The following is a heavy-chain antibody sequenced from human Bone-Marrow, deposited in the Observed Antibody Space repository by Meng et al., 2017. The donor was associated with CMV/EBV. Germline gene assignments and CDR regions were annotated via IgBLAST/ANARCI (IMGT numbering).Heavy chain of an antibody. CDR3: ARDRRGSSRYGGGYFDY. CDR1: GFTFSSYS. Sequence: GESLKISCAASGFTFSSYSMNWVRQAPGKGLEWVSSISSSSSYIYYADSVKGRFTISRDNAKNSLYLQMNSLRAEDTAVYYCARDRRGSSRYGGGYFDYWGQGTLVTVSS. D-gene: IGHD6-13*01. V-gene: IGHV3-21*01. J-gene: IGHJ4*02. CDR2: ISSSSSYI.